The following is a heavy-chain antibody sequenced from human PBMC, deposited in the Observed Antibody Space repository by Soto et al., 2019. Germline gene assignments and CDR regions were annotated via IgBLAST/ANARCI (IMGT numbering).Heavy chain of an antibody. CDR3: AKERSSGWSFDY. CDR2: ISGSGDST. J-gene: IGHJ4*02. Sequence: GSLRLSCAASGFTFRTYAMNWVRQAPGKGLEWVSGISGSGDSTYYADSVKGRFTVSRDNSKNTLYLQMNSLRAEDTAVFYCAKERSSGWSFDYWGQGTLVTVS. CDR1: GFTFRTYA. V-gene: IGHV3-23*01. D-gene: IGHD6-19*01.